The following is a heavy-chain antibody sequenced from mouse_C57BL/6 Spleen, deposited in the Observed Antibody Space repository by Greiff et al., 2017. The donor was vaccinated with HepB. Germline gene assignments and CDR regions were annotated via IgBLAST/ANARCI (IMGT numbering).Heavy chain of an antibody. Sequence: EVMLVESGGGLVKPGGSLKLSCAASGFTFSSYAMSWVRQTPEKRLEWVATISDGGSYTYYPDNVKGRFTISRDNDKNNLYLQMSHLKSEDTAMYYCARGGGDYDGFAYWGQGTLVTVSA. V-gene: IGHV5-4*03. D-gene: IGHD2-4*01. CDR3: ARGGGDYDGFAY. CDR2: ISDGGSYT. CDR1: GFTFSSYA. J-gene: IGHJ3*01.